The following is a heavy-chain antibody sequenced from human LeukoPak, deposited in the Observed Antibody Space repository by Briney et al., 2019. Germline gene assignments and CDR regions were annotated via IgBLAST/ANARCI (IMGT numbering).Heavy chain of an antibody. V-gene: IGHV3-74*01. CDR1: GFTFSTYW. D-gene: IGHD6-13*01. CDR2: INGDGSST. Sequence: GGSLRLSCAASGFTFSTYWMHWVRQAPGKGLVWVSRINGDGSSTNYADSVKGRFTISRDNAKNTLYLQMDSLRAEDTAVYYGVRGGDPHSSWWRLYHGGDLDYWGQGTLVTVSS. J-gene: IGHJ4*02. CDR3: VRGGDPHSSWWRLYHGGDLDY.